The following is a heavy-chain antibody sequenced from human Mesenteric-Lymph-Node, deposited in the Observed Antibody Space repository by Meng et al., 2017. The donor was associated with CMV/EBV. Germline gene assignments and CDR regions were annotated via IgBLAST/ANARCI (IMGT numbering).Heavy chain of an antibody. V-gene: IGHV3-23*03. CDR2: SYSGGGNT. Sequence: LSLTCAASGFTFRKYAMSWVRQAPGQGLEWVSVSYSGGGNTYYADSVKGRSSISREDSKNTVYLQMNSLRAEDTAVYYCAKVNCSATTCTFDFWGQGTLVTVS. CDR1: GFTFRKYA. J-gene: IGHJ4*02. CDR3: AKVNCSATTCTFDF. D-gene: IGHD2-15*01.